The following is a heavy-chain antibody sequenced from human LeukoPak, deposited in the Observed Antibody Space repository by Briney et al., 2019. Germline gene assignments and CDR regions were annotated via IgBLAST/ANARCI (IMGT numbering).Heavy chain of an antibody. Sequence: GGSLRLSCAASGFTFSSYAMSWVRQAPGKGLEWVAFIRYDGSNKYYADSVKGRFTISRDNSKNTLYLQMNSLRAEDTAVYYCAKGPGYSSGWTGGDYWGQGTLVTVSS. V-gene: IGHV3-30*02. J-gene: IGHJ4*02. CDR2: IRYDGSNK. D-gene: IGHD6-19*01. CDR3: AKGPGYSSGWTGGDY. CDR1: GFTFSSYA.